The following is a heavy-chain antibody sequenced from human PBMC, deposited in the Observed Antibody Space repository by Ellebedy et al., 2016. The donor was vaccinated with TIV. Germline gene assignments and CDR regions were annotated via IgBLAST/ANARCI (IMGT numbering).Heavy chain of an antibody. CDR1: GFTFNSYS. Sequence: GESLKISCAASGFTFNSYSMNWVRQGPGKVLEWVSYISISNNIYYANSVKGRFTISRDNAKNSLYLQMNSLRDEDTAVYYCARDGAAYCGGDCTSPFDYWGQGTLVTVSS. CDR2: ISISNNI. V-gene: IGHV3-48*02. CDR3: ARDGAAYCGGDCTSPFDY. D-gene: IGHD2-21*02. J-gene: IGHJ4*02.